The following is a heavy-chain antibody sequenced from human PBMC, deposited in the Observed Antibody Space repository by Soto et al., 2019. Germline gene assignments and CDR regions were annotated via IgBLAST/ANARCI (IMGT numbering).Heavy chain of an antibody. V-gene: IGHV4-59*02. CDR3: ARGPDYSKVGY. D-gene: IGHD3-16*01. CDR1: GGSVSVFY. CDR2: IYYGGST. Sequence: NPSETLSLTCIVSGGSVSVFYYNWIRQPPGKGLELIGCIYYGGSTYYNPSLKSRATISLDTSKNHFSLMLSSVTAADTAVYYCARGPDYSKVGYWGQGIQVTVSS. J-gene: IGHJ4*02.